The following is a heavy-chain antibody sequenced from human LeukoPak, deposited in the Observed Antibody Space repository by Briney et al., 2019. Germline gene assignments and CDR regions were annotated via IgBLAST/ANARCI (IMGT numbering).Heavy chain of an antibody. CDR2: IRYDGSNK. D-gene: IGHD5-12*01. V-gene: IGHV3-30*02. J-gene: IGHJ3*02. CDR1: GFTFSSYG. Sequence: GGSLRLSCAASGFTFSSYGMHWVRQAPGKGLEWVAFIRYDGSNKYYAASVEGRFTISRDNSKNTLNLQMNSLRAEDTAVYYCARRPIQWLRWLGAFDIWGQGTMVTVSS. CDR3: ARRPIQWLRWLGAFDI.